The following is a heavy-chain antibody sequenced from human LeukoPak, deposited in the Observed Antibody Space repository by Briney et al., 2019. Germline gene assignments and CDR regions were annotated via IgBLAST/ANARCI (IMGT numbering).Heavy chain of an antibody. CDR3: AKGGGWEVQYYYYYMDV. V-gene: IGHV3-30*02. J-gene: IGHJ6*03. Sequence: GGSLRLSCAASGFTFSSYGMHWVRQAPGRGLEWVAFIRYDGSNKYYADSVKGRFTISRDNSKNTLYLKINSLRAEDTAVYYCAKGGGWEVQYYYYYMDVWGKGTTVTISS. D-gene: IGHD1-26*01. CDR1: GFTFSSYG. CDR2: IRYDGSNK.